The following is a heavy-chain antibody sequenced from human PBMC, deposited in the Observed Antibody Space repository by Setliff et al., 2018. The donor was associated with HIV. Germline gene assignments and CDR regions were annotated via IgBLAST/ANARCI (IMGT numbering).Heavy chain of an antibody. CDR1: GFTFSNYS. D-gene: IGHD5-18*01. CDR2: ISSTSSYI. Sequence: PGGSLRLSCAASGFTFSNYSMNWVRQAPGKGLEWVSSISSTSSYIYYADSVKGRFTISRDNAKNPLYLKMNSLRDEDTAVYYCARELIGIQSVFNALDVWGQGTMVTVSS. V-gene: IGHV3-21*01. CDR3: ARELIGIQSVFNALDV. J-gene: IGHJ3*01.